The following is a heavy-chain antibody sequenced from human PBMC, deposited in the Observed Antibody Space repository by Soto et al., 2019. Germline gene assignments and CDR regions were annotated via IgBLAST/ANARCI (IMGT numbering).Heavy chain of an antibody. V-gene: IGHV3-30*03. CDR1: GFTFSSYG. CDR2: ISYDGSNK. CDR3: ATLGDYYYYGMDV. Sequence: GGSLRLSCAASGFTFSSYGMHWVRQAPGKGLEWVAVISYDGSNKYYADSVKGRFTISRDNSKNTLYLQMNSLRAEDTAVYYCATLGDYYYYGMDVWGQGTTVTV. D-gene: IGHD3-16*01. J-gene: IGHJ6*02.